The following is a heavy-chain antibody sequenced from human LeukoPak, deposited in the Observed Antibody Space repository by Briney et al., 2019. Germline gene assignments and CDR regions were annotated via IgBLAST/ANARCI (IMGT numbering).Heavy chain of an antibody. D-gene: IGHD6-19*01. CDR2: IYYSGST. V-gene: IGHV4-59*01. CDR3: ARYSSANGFDP. J-gene: IGHJ5*02. CDR1: GGSISSYY. Sequence: SETLSLTCTVSGGSISSYYWSWIRQPPGKGLEWIGYIYYSGSTNYNPPLKSRVTISVDTSKNQFSLKLSSVTAADTAVYYCARYSSANGFDPWGQGTLVTVSS.